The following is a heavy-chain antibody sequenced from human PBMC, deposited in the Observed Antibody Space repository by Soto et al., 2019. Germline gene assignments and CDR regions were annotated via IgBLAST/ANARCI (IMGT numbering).Heavy chain of an antibody. CDR2: IGTAGDT. CDR3: ARAVAGTSYYFDY. CDR1: GFTFSSYD. J-gene: IGHJ4*02. D-gene: IGHD6-19*01. V-gene: IGHV3-13*01. Sequence: GGSLRLSCAASGFTFSSYDMHWVRQATGKGLEWVSAIGTAGDTYYPGSVKGRFTISRENAKNSLYLQMNSLRAGDTAVYYCARAVAGTSYYFDYWGQGTLVTVSS.